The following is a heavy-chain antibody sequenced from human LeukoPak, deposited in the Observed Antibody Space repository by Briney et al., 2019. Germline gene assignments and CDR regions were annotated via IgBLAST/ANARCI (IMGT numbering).Heavy chain of an antibody. CDR2: IIPIFGTA. V-gene: IGHV1-69*13. Sequence: SVKVSCKASGGTFSSYAISWVRQAPGQGLGWMRGIIPIFGTANYAQKFQGRVTITADESTSTAYMELSSLRSEDTALYYCARGLMGGYPHFDYWGQGTLVTVSS. CDR3: ARGLMGGYPHFDY. J-gene: IGHJ4*02. CDR1: GGTFSSYA. D-gene: IGHD3-22*01.